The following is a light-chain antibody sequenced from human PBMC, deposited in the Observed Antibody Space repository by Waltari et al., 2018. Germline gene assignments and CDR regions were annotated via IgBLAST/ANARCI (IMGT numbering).Light chain of an antibody. CDR2: EVS. CDR1: QSLVYSDGNTI. J-gene: IGKJ5*01. Sequence: DVVMTQSPLSLPVTLGQPASISCRSSQSLVYSDGNTILNWFHQRPGQSPRRLIYEVSNRASGVPDRFSGSGSGTDFILKISRLEAEDVGIYYCMQGTHWPFTFGQGTRLEIK. V-gene: IGKV2-30*01. CDR3: MQGTHWPFT.